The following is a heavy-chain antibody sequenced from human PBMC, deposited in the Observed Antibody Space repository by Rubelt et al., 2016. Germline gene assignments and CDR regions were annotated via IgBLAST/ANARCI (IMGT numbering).Heavy chain of an antibody. CDR3: AREVTAVAASEFDY. J-gene: IGHJ4*02. CDR2: ISGNGGST. D-gene: IGHD6-19*01. V-gene: IGHV3-23*01. CDR1: GFTYTYST. Sequence: ASGFTYTYSTMTWVRQAPGKGLEWVSAISGNGGSTHYADSVKGRFTISRDNAKNSLYLQMNSLRAEDTAVYYCAREVTAVAASEFDYWGQGTLVTVSS.